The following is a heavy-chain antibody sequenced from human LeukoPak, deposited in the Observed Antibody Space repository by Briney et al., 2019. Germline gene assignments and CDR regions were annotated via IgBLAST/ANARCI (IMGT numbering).Heavy chain of an antibody. CDR3: ARLYDGSAYHADHFDY. Sequence: GGSLRLSCAGSGFTFNTYNMNWVRQAPGKALEWVSSISSSSSYIYYADSVKGRFTISRDNAKNSLYLQMNSLRAEDTAVYYCARLYDGSAYHADHFDYWGQGTLVIVSS. CDR1: GFTFNTYN. V-gene: IGHV3-21*01. CDR2: ISSSSSYI. D-gene: IGHD3-22*01. J-gene: IGHJ4*02.